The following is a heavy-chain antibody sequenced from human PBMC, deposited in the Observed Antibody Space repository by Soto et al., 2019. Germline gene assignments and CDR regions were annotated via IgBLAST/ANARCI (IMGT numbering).Heavy chain of an antibody. CDR1: GYSFTSYW. V-gene: IGHV5-10-1*01. Sequence: GESLKISFKGSGYSFTSYWISWVRQMPGKGLEWMGRIDPSYSYTNYSPSFQGHVTISADKSISTAYLQWSSLKASDTAMYYCARNLSPHYYYYYGMDVWGQGTTVTVSS. J-gene: IGHJ6*02. CDR3: ARNLSPHYYYYYGMDV. CDR2: IDPSYSYT.